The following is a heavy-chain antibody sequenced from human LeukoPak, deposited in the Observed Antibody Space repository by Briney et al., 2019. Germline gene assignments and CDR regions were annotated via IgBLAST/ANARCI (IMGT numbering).Heavy chain of an antibody. CDR2: ISGSGGTT. V-gene: IGHV3-23*01. CDR3: AKDRVSTVTTNYFDY. Sequence: AGGSLRLSCAASGFTFSSYSMNWVRQAPGKGLEWVSSISGSGGTTYYGDSVKGRFTISRDNSRNTLYLQMNSLRAEDTAVYYCAKDRVSTVTTNYFDYWGQGTLVTVSS. CDR1: GFTFSSYS. J-gene: IGHJ4*02. D-gene: IGHD4-17*01.